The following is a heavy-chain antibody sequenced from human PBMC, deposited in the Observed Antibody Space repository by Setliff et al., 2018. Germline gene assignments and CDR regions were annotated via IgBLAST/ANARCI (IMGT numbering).Heavy chain of an antibody. CDR2: INHRGST. D-gene: IGHD3-10*01. Sequence: SETLSLTCAVYGGSFSGYYWSWIRQPPGKGLEWIGEINHRGSTNYNPSLKSRVTISVDTSKNQFSLKLSSVIAADTAVYYCARFRRGVALGWFDPWGQGTLVTVSS. J-gene: IGHJ5*02. CDR3: ARFRRGVALGWFDP. CDR1: GGSFSGYY. V-gene: IGHV4-34*01.